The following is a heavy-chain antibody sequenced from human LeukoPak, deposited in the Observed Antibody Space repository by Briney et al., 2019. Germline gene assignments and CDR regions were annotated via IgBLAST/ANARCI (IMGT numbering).Heavy chain of an antibody. D-gene: IGHD5-18*01. CDR2: ISYDGSNK. J-gene: IGHJ6*02. CDR1: GFTFSSYG. V-gene: IGHV3-30*18. Sequence: GGSLRLSCAASGFTFSSYGMHWVRQAPGKGLEWVAVISYDGSNKYYADSVKGRFTISRDNSKNTLYLQMNSLRAEDTAVYYCGKDRGLLFPHGMDVWGQGTTVTVSS. CDR3: GKDRGLLFPHGMDV.